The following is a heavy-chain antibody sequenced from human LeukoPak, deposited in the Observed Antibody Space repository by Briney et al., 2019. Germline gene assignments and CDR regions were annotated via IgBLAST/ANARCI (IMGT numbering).Heavy chain of an antibody. Sequence: GASVKVSCKASGYTFSDYYMHWVRQAPGQGLEWMGWINPYSGGTNYAQKFQGRVTMTRDTSISTPYMELSRLRSDDTALYFCASHPESSGYYYPPDYWGQGTLVTVSS. CDR1: GYTFSDYY. D-gene: IGHD3-22*01. CDR3: ASHPESSGYYYPPDY. J-gene: IGHJ4*02. V-gene: IGHV1-2*02. CDR2: INPYSGGT.